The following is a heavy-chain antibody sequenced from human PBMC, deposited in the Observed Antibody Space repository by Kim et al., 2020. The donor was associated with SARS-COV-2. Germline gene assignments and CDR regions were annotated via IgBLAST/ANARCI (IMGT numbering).Heavy chain of an antibody. CDR3: ARNFGWGRMDV. D-gene: IGHD3-10*01. J-gene: IGHJ6*02. CDR2: IYYSGIT. CDR1: GGSISSYY. Sequence: SETLSLTCTVSGGSISSYYWSWIRQSPGKGLEWIGYIYYSGITNYSPSLESRVTISVGTSRNQFSLKLSSVTAADTAVYYCARNFGWGRMDVWGQGTTVTVSS. V-gene: IGHV4-59*13.